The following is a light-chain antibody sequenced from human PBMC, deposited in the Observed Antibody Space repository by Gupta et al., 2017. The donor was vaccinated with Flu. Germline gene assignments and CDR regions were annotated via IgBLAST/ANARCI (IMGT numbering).Light chain of an antibody. CDR3: QAWDSSTGI. CDR1: KLGDKV. Sequence: SPGQTATLPCSGEKLGDKVTSWYQQRAGQSPVLVMYQDSKRPSGVPERFSGSNSGNTATLTISGTQAMDEADYYCQAWDSSTGIFGGGTKLTVL. J-gene: IGLJ2*01. CDR2: QDS. V-gene: IGLV3-1*01.